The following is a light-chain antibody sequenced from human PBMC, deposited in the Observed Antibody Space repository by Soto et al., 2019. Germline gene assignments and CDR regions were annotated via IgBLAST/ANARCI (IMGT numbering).Light chain of an antibody. CDR3: QQSSNSPMYT. V-gene: IGKV1-39*01. Sequence: DIQLTQSPSSLSASVGDRVTITCRASQSIAFYVNWFQQKPGRAPRLLIYAASSLQSGVPSRFSGSGSGTDFTLTLNSLQPEDSATYFCQQSSNSPMYTFGQGTK. CDR1: QSIAFY. J-gene: IGKJ2*01. CDR2: AAS.